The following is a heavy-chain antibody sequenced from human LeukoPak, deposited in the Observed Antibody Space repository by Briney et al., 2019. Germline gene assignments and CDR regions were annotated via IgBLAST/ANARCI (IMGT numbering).Heavy chain of an antibody. CDR2: IYHSGST. J-gene: IGHJ4*02. D-gene: IGHD3-22*01. V-gene: IGHV4-59*12. CDR1: GGSISSYY. CDR3: ARISPITMIDY. Sequence: SETLSLTCTVSGGSISSYYWSWIRQPPGKGLEWIGYIYHSGSTYYNPSLKSRVTISVDRSKNQFSLKLSSVTAADTAVYYCARISPITMIDYWGQGTLVTVSS.